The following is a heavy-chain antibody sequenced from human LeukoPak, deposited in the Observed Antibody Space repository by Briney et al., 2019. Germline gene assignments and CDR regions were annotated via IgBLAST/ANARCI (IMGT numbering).Heavy chain of an antibody. Sequence: SETLSLTCTVSGGSISSYCWSWIRQPPGKGLEWIGYIYYSGSTNYNPSLKSRVTISVDTSKNQFSLKLSSVSAADTAVYYCARSGYDFWSGSLYYYYGMDVWGQGTTVTVSS. J-gene: IGHJ6*02. CDR1: GGSISSYC. D-gene: IGHD3-3*01. V-gene: IGHV4-59*01. CDR2: IYYSGST. CDR3: ARSGYDFWSGSLYYYYGMDV.